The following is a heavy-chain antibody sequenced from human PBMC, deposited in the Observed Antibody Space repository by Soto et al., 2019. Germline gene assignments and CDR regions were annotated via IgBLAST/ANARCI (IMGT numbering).Heavy chain of an antibody. CDR1: GFTFSSYS. Sequence: ESGGGLVKPGGSLRLSCAASGFTFSSYSMNWVRQAPGKGLEWVSSISSSSSYIYYADSVKGRFTISRDNAKNSLYLQMNSLRAEDTAVYYCARDGSGYGHFDYWGQGTLVTVSS. CDR3: ARDGSGYGHFDY. CDR2: ISSSSSYI. V-gene: IGHV3-21*01. J-gene: IGHJ4*02. D-gene: IGHD5-12*01.